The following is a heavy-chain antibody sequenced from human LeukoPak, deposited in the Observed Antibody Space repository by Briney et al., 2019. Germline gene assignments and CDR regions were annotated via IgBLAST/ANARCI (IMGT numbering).Heavy chain of an antibody. CDR3: ASEGTTGTTWGPDY. D-gene: IGHD1-1*01. V-gene: IGHV3-23*01. Sequence: GGSLRLSCAASGFTFSSYAMTWARQAPGKGLEWVSAISGSGGSTYYADSVKGRFTISRDNSKNTLFLQMNSLRAEDTAVYYCASEGTTGTTWGPDYWGQGTLVTVSS. CDR1: GFTFSSYA. J-gene: IGHJ4*02. CDR2: ISGSGGST.